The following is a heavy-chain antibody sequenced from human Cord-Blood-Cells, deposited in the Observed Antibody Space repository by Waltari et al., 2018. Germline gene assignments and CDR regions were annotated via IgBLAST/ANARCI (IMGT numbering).Heavy chain of an antibody. CDR1: GGSISSSSYY. CDR2: IYYSGTT. J-gene: IGHJ4*02. D-gene: IGHD3-10*01. CDR3: ARGGSGGDYFDY. Sequence: QLQLQESGPGLVKPSETLSLTCTVSGGSISSSSYYWGWIRQPPGKGLEWIGSIYYSGTTYYTPSLKSRVTISVDTSKNQFSLKLSSVTAADTAVYYGARGGSGGDYFDYWGQGTLVTVSS. V-gene: IGHV4-39*01.